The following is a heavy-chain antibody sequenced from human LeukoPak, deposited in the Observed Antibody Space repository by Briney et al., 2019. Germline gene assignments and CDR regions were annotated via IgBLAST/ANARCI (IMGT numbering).Heavy chain of an antibody. J-gene: IGHJ4*02. V-gene: IGHV3-7*03. CDR1: GFSFSSYW. D-gene: IGHD7-27*01. Sequence: GGSLRLSCAASGFSFSSYWMSWVRQAPGKGLEWVANINQDGSEKFYVDSVKGRFTISRDNAKNSVCLQMNSLRAEDTAVYYCAKTGGPWDWGQGTLVTVSS. CDR3: AKTGGPWD. CDR2: INQDGSEK.